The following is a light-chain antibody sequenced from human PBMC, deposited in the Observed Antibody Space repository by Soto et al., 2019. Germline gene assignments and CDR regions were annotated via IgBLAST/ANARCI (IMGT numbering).Light chain of an antibody. Sequence: QSALTPLSSLSGSPGQSITISCTGTSSDVGGYNYVSWYQQHPGKAPKLMIYEVSNRPSGVSNRFSGSKSGNTASLTISGLQAEDEADYYCSSYTSSSTRVFGTGTKVT. CDR1: SSDVGGYNY. CDR2: EVS. J-gene: IGLJ1*01. V-gene: IGLV2-14*01. CDR3: SSYTSSSTRV.